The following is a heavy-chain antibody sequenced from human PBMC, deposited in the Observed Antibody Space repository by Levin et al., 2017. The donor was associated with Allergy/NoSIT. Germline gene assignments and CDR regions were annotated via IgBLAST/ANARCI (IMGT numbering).Heavy chain of an antibody. V-gene: IGHV4-39*07. Sequence: SQTLSLTCTVSGGSISSSSYYWGWIRQPPGKGLEWIGSIYYSGSTYYNPSLKSRVTISVDTSKNQFSLKLSSVTAADTAVYYCAREGYCSGGSCLHFQDAFDIWGQGTMVTVSS. CDR2: IYYSGST. CDR1: GGSISSSSYY. D-gene: IGHD2-15*01. J-gene: IGHJ3*02. CDR3: AREGYCSGGSCLHFQDAFDI.